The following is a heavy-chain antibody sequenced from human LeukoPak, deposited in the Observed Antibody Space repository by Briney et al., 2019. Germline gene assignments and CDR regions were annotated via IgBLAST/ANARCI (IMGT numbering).Heavy chain of an antibody. CDR3: AKYITVTTNSYYYMDV. J-gene: IGHJ6*03. D-gene: IGHD4-11*01. Sequence: GGSLRLSCAAPGFTFTTSAMTWVRQAPGKGLEWVSYISDSGISTYYADSVKGRFTISRDNSKNTLHLQMTSLRAEDTAVYYCAKYITVTTNSYYYMDVWGKGTTVTVSS. V-gene: IGHV3-23*01. CDR2: ISDSGIST. CDR1: GFTFTTSA.